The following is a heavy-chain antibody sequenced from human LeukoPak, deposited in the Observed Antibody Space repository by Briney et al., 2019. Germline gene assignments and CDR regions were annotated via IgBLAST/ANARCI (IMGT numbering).Heavy chain of an antibody. CDR1: GFTVSSNY. D-gene: IGHD6-13*01. CDR3: ARDIAAAGTRPLDY. V-gene: IGHV3-53*01. Sequence: PGGSLRLSCAASGFTVSSNYMSWVRQAPGKGLEWVSVIYSGGSTYYADSVKGRFTISRDNSKNTLYLQMNSLRAEDTAVYYCARDIAAAGTRPLDYWGQGTLVTVSS. CDR2: IYSGGST. J-gene: IGHJ4*02.